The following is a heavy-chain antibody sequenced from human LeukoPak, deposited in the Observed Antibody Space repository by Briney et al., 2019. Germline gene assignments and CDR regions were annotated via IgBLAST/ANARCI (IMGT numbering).Heavy chain of an antibody. CDR2: INPSGGST. D-gene: IGHD2-2*01. V-gene: IGHV1-46*01. CDR1: GYTFTSYY. J-gene: IGHJ6*03. Sequence: ASVKVSCKASGYTFTSYYMHWVRQAPGQGLEWMGIINPSGGSTSYAQKFQGRVTMTRDMSTSTVYMELSSLRSEDTAVYYCARDRGYCISTSCSNYYYYYMDVWGKGTTVTVSS. CDR3: ARDRGYCISTSCSNYYYYYMDV.